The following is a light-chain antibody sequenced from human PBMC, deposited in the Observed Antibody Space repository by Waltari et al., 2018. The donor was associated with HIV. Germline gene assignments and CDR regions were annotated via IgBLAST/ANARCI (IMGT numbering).Light chain of an antibody. J-gene: IGLJ1*01. CDR3: CSYAGRSTHV. V-gene: IGLV2-23*02. Sequence: QSALTQPASVSGSPGQSTTISCTGTSRVVGRSNVVSWYQQHPGKAPKLRIYEVRKRPSGVSNRFSGSKSGNTASLTISGLQAEDEAEYYCCSYAGRSTHVFGTGTKVTVL. CDR2: EVR. CDR1: SRVVGRSNV.